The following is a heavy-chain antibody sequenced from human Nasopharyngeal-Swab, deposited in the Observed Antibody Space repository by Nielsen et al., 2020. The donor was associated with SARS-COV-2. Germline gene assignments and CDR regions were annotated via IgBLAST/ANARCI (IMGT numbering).Heavy chain of an antibody. CDR2: IHEDGQT. J-gene: IGHJ4*02. CDR3: ARTYARKWYWEFEY. D-gene: IGHD2-8*02. V-gene: IGHV4-59*02. Sequence: SETLSLTCIVSGASVSSYYWSWIRQSPGKGLEWLGHIHEDGQTLFNLFNPSLTGRVTIARDISRNELTLRLTSTTVADTAVYYCARTYARKWYWEFEYWGPGILVSVSS. CDR1: GASVSSYY.